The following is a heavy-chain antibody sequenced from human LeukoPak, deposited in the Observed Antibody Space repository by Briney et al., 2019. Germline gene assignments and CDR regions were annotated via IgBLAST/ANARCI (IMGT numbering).Heavy chain of an antibody. CDR2: ISYSGIA. V-gene: IGHV4-31*11. CDR3: ARVLYDYYFDY. J-gene: IGHJ4*02. Sequence: PSQTLSLTCAVSGGSFSSGGYYWSWIRHHPGKGLEWLACISYSGIAYYNPSLKSRLTISVDTSKNQFSLELSSVTAVDTALYYCARVLYDYYFDYWGQGTLVTVSS. CDR1: GGSFSSGGYY. D-gene: IGHD2/OR15-2a*01.